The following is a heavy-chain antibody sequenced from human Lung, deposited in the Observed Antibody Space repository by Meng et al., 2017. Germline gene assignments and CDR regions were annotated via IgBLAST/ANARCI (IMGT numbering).Heavy chain of an antibody. Sequence: QVQLVQSGAEGKKPGASAKGSCQASGYSFTTYGMHWLRQAPGQRLEWMGWINTDNGDTHYSQKFQGRVTITRDTSARTAYMELSSLRSEDTAVYFCARDKRGGPYYFDYWGQGTLVTVSS. CDR3: ARDKRGGPYYFDY. CDR1: GYSFTTYG. CDR2: INTDNGDT. V-gene: IGHV1-3*04. J-gene: IGHJ4*02.